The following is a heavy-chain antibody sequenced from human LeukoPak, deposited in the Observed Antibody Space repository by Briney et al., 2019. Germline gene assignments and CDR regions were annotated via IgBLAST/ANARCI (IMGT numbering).Heavy chain of an antibody. CDR1: GGSFSGYY. CDR3: ARDKSYCSSATCHNWFDP. V-gene: IGHV4-4*07. D-gene: IGHD2-2*01. CDR2: IYTSGST. J-gene: IGHJ5*02. Sequence: SETLSLTCAVYGGSFSGYYWSWIRQPAGKGLEWIGRIYTSGSTNYSPSLKSRVTMSVDTSKNQLFLKLSSVTAADTAVYYCARDKSYCSSATCHNWFDPWGQGTLVTVSS.